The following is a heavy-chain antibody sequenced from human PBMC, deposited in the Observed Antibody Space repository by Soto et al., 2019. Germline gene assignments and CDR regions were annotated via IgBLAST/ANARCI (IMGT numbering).Heavy chain of an antibody. J-gene: IGHJ4*02. CDR3: VRHPRIMVPRQHDYYFDT. CDR2: IFYSGST. Sequence: CSCIQQPQGKGLEWFGSIFYSGSTYYNPSLKSRVTISIVTSQNQFSLRLTSVTAADTAVYYCVRHPRIMVPRQHDYYFDTWGPGNLVKVSS. V-gene: IGHV4-30-2*03. D-gene: IGHD2-8*01.